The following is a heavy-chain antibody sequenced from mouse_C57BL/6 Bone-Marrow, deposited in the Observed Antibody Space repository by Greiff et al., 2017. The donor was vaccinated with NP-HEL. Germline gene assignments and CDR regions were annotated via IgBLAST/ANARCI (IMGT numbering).Heavy chain of an antibody. V-gene: IGHV1-59*01. CDR2: IDPSDSYT. CDR1: GYTFTSYW. CDR3: ARRDYDAYYYAMDY. J-gene: IGHJ4*01. D-gene: IGHD2-4*01. Sequence: QVQLQQPGAELVRPGTSVKLSCKASGYTFTSYWMHWVKQRPGQGLEWIGVIDPSDSYTNYNQKFQGKATLTVDTSSSTAYMQLSSLTSEDSAVYYCARRDYDAYYYAMDYWGQGTSVTVSS.